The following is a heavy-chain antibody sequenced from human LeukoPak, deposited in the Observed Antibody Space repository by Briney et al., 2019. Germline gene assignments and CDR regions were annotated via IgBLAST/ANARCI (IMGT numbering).Heavy chain of an antibody. CDR2: IYHSGST. V-gene: IGHV4-4*02. CDR1: GDSISSSNW. D-gene: IGHD5-18*01. Sequence: SETLSLTCAVSGDSISSSNWWSWVRQPPGKGLEWIGEIYHSGSTNYNPSLKSRVSISVVSLKLYSVTAADTAVYYCARRARHSSGYYYDYWGQGILVTVSS. J-gene: IGHJ4*02. CDR3: ARRARHSSGYYYDY.